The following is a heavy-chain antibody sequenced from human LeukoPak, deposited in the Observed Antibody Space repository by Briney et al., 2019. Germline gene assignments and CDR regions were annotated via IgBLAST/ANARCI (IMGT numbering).Heavy chain of an antibody. CDR3: NSYVVGLSPTWDL. D-gene: IGHD3-10*02. J-gene: IGHJ4*02. Sequence: GGSLRLSCVASGFTFSNAWMTWVRQAPGKGPEWLGRIFRKSDGKAIEYGAPVKGRFTISRDDSKDTGYLQMNSLKTEDTAVYYWNSYVVGLSPTWDLWGRGTLVNVSS. CDR1: GFTFSNAW. CDR2: IFRKSDGKAI. V-gene: IGHV3-15*01.